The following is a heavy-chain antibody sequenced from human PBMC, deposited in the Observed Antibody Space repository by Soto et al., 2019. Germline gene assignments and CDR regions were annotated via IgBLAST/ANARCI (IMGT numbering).Heavy chain of an antibody. CDR1: GYTFTSYG. CDR2: ISAYNGNT. D-gene: IGHD2-2*01. V-gene: IGHV1-18*01. J-gene: IGHJ5*02. Sequence: QVQLVQSGAEVKKPGASVKVSCKASGYTFTSYGISWVRQAPGQGLEWMGWISAYNGNTNYAQKLQGRVTMTTNTSTSTAYMELRILRSDDTAVYYCARACISTNDECNWFDPWGQGTLVTVSS. CDR3: ARACISTNDECNWFDP.